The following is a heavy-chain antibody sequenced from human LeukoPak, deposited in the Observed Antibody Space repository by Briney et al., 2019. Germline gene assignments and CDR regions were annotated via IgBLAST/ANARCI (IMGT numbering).Heavy chain of an antibody. CDR2: IGTVGDT. Sequence: GGSLRLSCATSGFTFSSHDMHWVRQTTEKGLEWVSGIGTVGDTYHAVSVKGRFTISRENANNSLYLQMNSLRDGDTGVYYCARGGNGDYTYYFDSWGQGSLVTVSS. CDR1: GFTFSSHD. V-gene: IGHV3-13*01. D-gene: IGHD4-17*01. CDR3: ARGGNGDYTYYFDS. J-gene: IGHJ4*02.